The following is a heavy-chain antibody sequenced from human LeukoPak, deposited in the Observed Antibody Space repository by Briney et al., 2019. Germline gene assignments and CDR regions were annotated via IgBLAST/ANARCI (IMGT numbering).Heavy chain of an antibody. Sequence: GGSLRLSCAASGFTFSSYSMNWVRQAPGKGLEWVSSISSSSSYIYYADSVKGRFTISRDNSKNTLYLQMNSRRAEDTAVYYCAKDIVAVPYFDYWGQGTLVTVSS. D-gene: IGHD2-21*01. J-gene: IGHJ4*02. V-gene: IGHV3-21*01. CDR2: ISSSSSYI. CDR3: AKDIVAVPYFDY. CDR1: GFTFSSYS.